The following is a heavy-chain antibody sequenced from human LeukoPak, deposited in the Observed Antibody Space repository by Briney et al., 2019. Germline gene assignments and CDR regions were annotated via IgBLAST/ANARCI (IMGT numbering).Heavy chain of an antibody. V-gene: IGHV1-24*01. Sequence: ASVKVSCKVSGYTLTELSMHWVRQAPGKGLEWMGGFVPEDGETIYAQKFQGRVTMTEDTSTDTAYMELSSLRSEDTAVYYCATSSTYRRGSFDYWGQGTLVTVSS. CDR1: GYTLTELS. CDR2: FVPEDGET. CDR3: ATSSTYRRGSFDY. J-gene: IGHJ4*02. D-gene: IGHD6-19*01.